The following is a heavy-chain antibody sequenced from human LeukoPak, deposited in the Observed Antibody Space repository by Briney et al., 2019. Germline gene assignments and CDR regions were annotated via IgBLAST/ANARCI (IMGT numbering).Heavy chain of an antibody. CDR2: IYYSGST. V-gene: IGHV4-59*01. CDR3: ARDIAVAGTGMYYYGMDV. D-gene: IGHD6-19*01. J-gene: IGHJ6*02. Sequence: SETLSLTCTVSGXSISSYYWSWIRQPPGKGLEWIGYIYYSGSTNYNPSLKSRVTISVDTSKNQFSLKLSSVTAADTAVYYCARDIAVAGTGMYYYGMDVWGQGTTVTVSS. CDR1: GXSISSYY.